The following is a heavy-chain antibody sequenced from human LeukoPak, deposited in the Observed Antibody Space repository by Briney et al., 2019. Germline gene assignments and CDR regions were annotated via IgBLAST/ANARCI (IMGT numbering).Heavy chain of an antibody. CDR1: GFTFSSYA. V-gene: IGHV3-23*01. D-gene: IGHD5-18*01. CDR3: ARDRYSYGFFDY. J-gene: IGHJ4*02. CDR2: ISGSGGST. Sequence: GGSLRLSCAASGFTFSSYAMSWVRQAPGKGLEWVSAISGSGGSTYYADSVKGRFTISRDNSKNTLYLQMNSLRAEDTAVYYCARDRYSYGFFDYWGQGTLATVSS.